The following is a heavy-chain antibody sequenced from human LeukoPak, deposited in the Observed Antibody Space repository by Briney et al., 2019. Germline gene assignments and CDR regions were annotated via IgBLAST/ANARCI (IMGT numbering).Heavy chain of an antibody. CDR3: TTLGYHLDS. CDR2: FAGSDTTK. D-gene: IGHD1-14*01. Sequence: GGSLRLSCAASGFDFGAYEMNWVCQDPGKGLEWVAYFAGSDTTKYYADSVRGRFTISRDNAKKSLYLQMNSLRAEDTALYYCTTLGYHLDSWGQGTLVTVSS. V-gene: IGHV3-48*03. CDR1: GFDFGAYE. J-gene: IGHJ4*02.